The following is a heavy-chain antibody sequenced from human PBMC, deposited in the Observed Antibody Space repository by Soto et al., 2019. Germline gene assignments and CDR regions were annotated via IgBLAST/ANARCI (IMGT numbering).Heavy chain of an antibody. CDR1: GDSVSSNSAS. J-gene: IGHJ5*02. CDR2: TYFRSKWYN. V-gene: IGHV6-1*01. CDR3: VKDGGYVGCLDP. D-gene: IGHD2-2*01. Sequence: QVQLQQSGPRLVKTSQTLILTCSISGDSVSSNSASWNWMRQSPSRGLEWLGRTYFRSKWYNESADSVKSRITINSDTSRIQCSLQLNSVTPEDTAVYYCVKDGGYVGCLDPWGQGTLVTVSS.